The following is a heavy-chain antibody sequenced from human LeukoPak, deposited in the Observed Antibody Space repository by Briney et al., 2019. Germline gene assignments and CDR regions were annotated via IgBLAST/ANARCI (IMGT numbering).Heavy chain of an antibody. CDR1: GGSISSYY. D-gene: IGHD3-22*01. V-gene: IGHV4-59*08. CDR3: AATYYYDSSGYYLFDY. CDR2: IYYSGST. J-gene: IGHJ4*02. Sequence: PSETLSLTCTVSGGSISSYYWSWIRQPPGKGLGWMGYIYYSGSTNYNPSLKSRVTISVDTSKNQFSLKLSSVTAADTAVYYCAATYYYDSSGYYLFDYWGQGTLVTVSS.